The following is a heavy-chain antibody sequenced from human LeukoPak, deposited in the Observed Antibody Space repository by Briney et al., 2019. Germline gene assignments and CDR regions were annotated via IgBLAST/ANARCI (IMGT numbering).Heavy chain of an antibody. CDR1: GFIFSYYG. CDR3: AKERDYGDYVDY. CDR2: ISDSGDAT. J-gene: IGHJ4*02. D-gene: IGHD4-17*01. Sequence: GGSLRLSCEVSGFIFSYYGMNWVRQAPGKGLEWVSAISDSGDATYYADSVKGRFTISRDNSKNTLYLQMNSLRAEDTAVYYCAKERDYGDYVDYWGQGTLVTVSS. V-gene: IGHV3-23*01.